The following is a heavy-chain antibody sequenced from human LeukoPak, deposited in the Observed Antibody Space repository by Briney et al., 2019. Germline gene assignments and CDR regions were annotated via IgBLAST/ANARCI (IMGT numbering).Heavy chain of an antibody. V-gene: IGHV3-66*01. CDR3: ARGYSSSSFFDY. J-gene: IGHJ4*02. CDR2: LYSGETT. Sequence: PGVSLRLSCAASGFTVSGNYISWVPQSPGKGPEWVSVLYSGETTYYADSVKGRFTLSRDNFKNTVYLQINSLRAEDTAVYYCARGYSSSSFFDYWGQGTLVTVSS. D-gene: IGHD6-6*01. CDR1: GFTVSGNY.